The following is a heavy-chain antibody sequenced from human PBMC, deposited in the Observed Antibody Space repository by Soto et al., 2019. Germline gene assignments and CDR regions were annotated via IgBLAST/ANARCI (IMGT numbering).Heavy chain of an antibody. J-gene: IGHJ5*02. CDR3: PTGDGYGRVDWFDP. V-gene: IGHV1-18*01. D-gene: IGHD5-18*01. CDR2: ISGYNGNT. Sequence: QVQLVQSGAEVKKPGASVKVSCKASGYTFTTHGISWVRQAPGQGLEWMGWISGYNGNTNYAQKLQGRVTMTTDTSTSTAYMELRSLRADDTAVYYCPTGDGYGRVDWFDPWGQGTLVTVSS. CDR1: GYTFTTHG.